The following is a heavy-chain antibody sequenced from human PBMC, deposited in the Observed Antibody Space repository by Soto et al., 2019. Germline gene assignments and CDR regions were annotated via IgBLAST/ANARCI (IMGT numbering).Heavy chain of an antibody. D-gene: IGHD6-6*01. CDR3: ARVHIAARDY. Sequence: EVQLVESGGGLVKPGGSLRLSCAVSGFTFGAYTMSWVRQPPGKGLEWVATISSISTYIKYADSVKGRFTISRDNARNSLYLQMDSLRVEDTAVYYCARVHIAARDYWGQGTLVTVSS. V-gene: IGHV3-21*01. CDR1: GFTFGAYT. CDR2: ISSISTYI. J-gene: IGHJ4*02.